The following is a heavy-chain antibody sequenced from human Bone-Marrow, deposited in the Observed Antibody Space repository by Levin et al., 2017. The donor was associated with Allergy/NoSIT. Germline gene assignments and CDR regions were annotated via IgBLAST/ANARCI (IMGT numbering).Heavy chain of an antibody. J-gene: IGHJ4*02. CDR3: ARSLRRENFDY. V-gene: IGHV4-59*01. CDR2: ISYSGST. D-gene: IGHD5-24*01. Sequence: RSQTLSLTCTVSGDSLSSYYWSWIRQPPGKRLEWIAYISYSGSTNYNPSLKSRVTLSVDTSKNHFSLNLTSVTAADTAVYYCARSLRRENFDYWGQGILVTVSS. CDR1: GDSLSSYY.